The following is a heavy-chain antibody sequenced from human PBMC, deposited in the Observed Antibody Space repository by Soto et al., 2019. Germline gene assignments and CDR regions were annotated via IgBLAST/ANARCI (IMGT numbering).Heavy chain of an antibody. CDR3: AKASYYDSSGYQPYYFDY. CDR1: GFTFSSYG. D-gene: IGHD3-22*01. Sequence: GGSLRLPCAASGFTFSSYGMHWVRQAPGKGLEWVAVISYDGSNKYYADSVKGRFTISRDNSKNTLYLQMNSLRAEDTAVYYCAKASYYDSSGYQPYYFDYWGQGTLVTVSS. CDR2: ISYDGSNK. J-gene: IGHJ4*02. V-gene: IGHV3-30*18.